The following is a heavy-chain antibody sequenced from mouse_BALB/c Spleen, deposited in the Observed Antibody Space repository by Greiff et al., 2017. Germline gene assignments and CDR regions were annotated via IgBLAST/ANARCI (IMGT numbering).Heavy chain of an antibody. CDR3: ARSGYGNYLRYFDV. J-gene: IGHJ1*01. V-gene: IGHV1-77*01. CDR2: IYPGSGNT. D-gene: IGHD2-10*02. CDR1: GYTFTDYY. Sequence: VQLHQSGAELARPGASVKLSCKASGYTFTDYYINWVKQRTGQGLEWIGEIYPGSGNTYYNEKFKGKATLTADKSSSTAYMQLSSLTSEDSAVYFCARSGYGNYLRYFDVWGAGTTVTVSS.